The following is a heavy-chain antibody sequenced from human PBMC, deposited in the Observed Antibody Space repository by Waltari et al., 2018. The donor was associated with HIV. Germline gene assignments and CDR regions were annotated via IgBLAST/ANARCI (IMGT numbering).Heavy chain of an antibody. CDR1: GYTFTNYD. Sequence: QVQLVQSGAEVKKPGASVKVSCKASGYTFTNYDINWVRQAPGQGLEWLGWISPNSGDTGYAHNLQRRVTMTRDTSTSTSYMELSSLRSDDTAVYYCARVPHYALGGNYALDVWGQGTTVSVSS. CDR2: ISPNSGDT. J-gene: IGHJ6*02. V-gene: IGHV1-8*01. CDR3: ARVPHYALGGNYALDV. D-gene: IGHD2-2*01.